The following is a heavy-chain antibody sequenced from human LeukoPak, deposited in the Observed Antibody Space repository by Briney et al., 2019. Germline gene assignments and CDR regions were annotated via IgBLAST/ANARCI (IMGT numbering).Heavy chain of an antibody. CDR3: ARDRVVIATNAQYYFDY. CDR2: INPSGGST. D-gene: IGHD2-21*01. Sequence: GASVKVSCKASGYTFTGYYMHWVRQAPGQGLEWMGIINPSGGSTSYAQKFQGRVTMTRDTSTSTVYMELSSLRSEDTAVYYCARDRVVIATNAQYYFDYWGQGTLVTVSS. J-gene: IGHJ4*02. V-gene: IGHV1-46*01. CDR1: GYTFTGYY.